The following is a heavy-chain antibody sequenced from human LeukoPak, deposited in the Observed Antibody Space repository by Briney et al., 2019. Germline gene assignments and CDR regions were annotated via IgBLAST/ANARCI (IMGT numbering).Heavy chain of an antibody. CDR1: GGSFSGYY. Sequence: SETLSLTCAVYGGSFSGYYWSWIRQPPGKGLEWIGEINHSGSTNYNPSLKSRVTISVDTSKNQFSLKLSSVTAADTAVYYCARAYYYGSGSYGLDYWGQGTLVTVSS. CDR2: INHSGST. CDR3: ARAYYYGSGSYGLDY. V-gene: IGHV4-34*01. D-gene: IGHD3-10*01. J-gene: IGHJ4*02.